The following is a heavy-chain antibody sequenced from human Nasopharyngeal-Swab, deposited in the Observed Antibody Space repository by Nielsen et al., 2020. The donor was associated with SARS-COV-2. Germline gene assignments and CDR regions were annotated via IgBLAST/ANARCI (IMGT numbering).Heavy chain of an antibody. D-gene: IGHD3-10*01. CDR3: AKVMSGLFDY. CDR1: GFTFSSYG. CDR2: ISYDGSNK. Sequence: LTSAASGFTFSSYGMPWVRQAPGKGLEWVAVISYDGSNKYYAYSVKGRFTISSDNSKNTLYLQMNSLRAEDTAVYYCAKVMSGLFDYWGQGTLVTVSS. J-gene: IGHJ4*02. V-gene: IGHV3-30*18.